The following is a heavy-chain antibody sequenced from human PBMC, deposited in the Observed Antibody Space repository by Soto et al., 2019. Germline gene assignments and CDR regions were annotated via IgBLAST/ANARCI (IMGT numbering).Heavy chain of an antibody. CDR1: GCTYDDYA. CDR3: AKRDHGMRAFDI. Sequence: EVQLVESGGGLVQPGRSLRLSCAASGCTYDDYAMHWVRQVPGKGLEWVSGISWNSGSVAYADSVKGRFTISRDNAKNSLYLQMNSLRAEDTALYYCAKRDHGMRAFDIWGQGTMVSVSS. V-gene: IGHV3-9*01. CDR2: ISWNSGSV. D-gene: IGHD1-26*01. J-gene: IGHJ3*02.